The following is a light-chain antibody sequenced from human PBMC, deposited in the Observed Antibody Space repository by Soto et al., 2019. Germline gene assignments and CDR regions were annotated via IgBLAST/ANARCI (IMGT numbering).Light chain of an antibody. V-gene: IGLV1-44*01. CDR3: AAWDDSLNGVV. J-gene: IGLJ2*01. CDR2: SNN. CDR1: SSNIGSNP. Sequence: QSVLTQPPSASATPGQRVTISCSGSSSNIGSNPVNWYQLLPGTAPKLLIYSNNQRPSGVPDRISGSKSGTSASLAISGLQSEDEADYYCAAWDDSLNGVVFGGGTKLTVL.